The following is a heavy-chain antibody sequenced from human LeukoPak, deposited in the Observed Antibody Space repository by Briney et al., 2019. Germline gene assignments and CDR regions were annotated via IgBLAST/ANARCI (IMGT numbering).Heavy chain of an antibody. CDR1: GGSFSGYY. CDR2: INHSGST. V-gene: IGHV4-34*01. Sequence: PSETLSLTCAVYGGSFSGYYWSWIRQPPGKGLEWIGEINHSGSTNYNPSLKSRVTISVDTSKNQFSLKLSSVTAADTAVYYCARYCGGDCSLDAFDIWGQGTMVTVSS. D-gene: IGHD2-21*02. CDR3: ARYCGGDCSLDAFDI. J-gene: IGHJ3*02.